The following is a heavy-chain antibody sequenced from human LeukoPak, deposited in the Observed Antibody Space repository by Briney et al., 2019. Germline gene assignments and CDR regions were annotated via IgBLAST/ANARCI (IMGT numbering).Heavy chain of an antibody. CDR2: IYYSGST. CDR3: ARQYYDSSGYYDY. V-gene: IGHV4-39*01. J-gene: IGHJ4*02. D-gene: IGHD3-22*01. CDR1: GGSISSSTYY. Sequence: SETLSLTCTVSGGSISSSTYYWGWIRQPPGKGREWIGSIYYSGSTYYNPSVKSRVTISVDTSKNQFSLKLSSVTAADTAVYYCARQYYDSSGYYDYWGQGTLVTVSS.